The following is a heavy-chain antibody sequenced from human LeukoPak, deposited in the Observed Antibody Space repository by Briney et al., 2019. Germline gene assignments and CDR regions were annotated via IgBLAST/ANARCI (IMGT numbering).Heavy chain of an antibody. D-gene: IGHD1-26*01. Sequence: SETLSLTCAVYGGSFSGYYWSWIRQPPGKGLEWIGEINHSGSTNYNPSLKSRVTISVDTSKNQFSLKLSSVTAADTAVYYCARSRIVGATRYYYYYMDVWGKGTTVTVSS. J-gene: IGHJ6*03. CDR3: ARSRIVGATRYYYYYMDV. V-gene: IGHV4-34*01. CDR1: GGSFSGYY. CDR2: INHSGST.